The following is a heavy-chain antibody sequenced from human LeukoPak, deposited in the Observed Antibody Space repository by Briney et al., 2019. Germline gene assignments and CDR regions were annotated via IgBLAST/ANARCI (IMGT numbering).Heavy chain of an antibody. CDR2: IYYSGST. J-gene: IGHJ4*02. CDR1: GGSISSGDYY. Sequence: SQTLSLXCTVSGGSISSGDYYWSWIRQPPGKGLEWIGYIYYSGSTYYNPSLKGRVTISVDTSKNQFSLKLSSVTAADTAVYYCARAALQLWLHPDYWGQGTLVTVSS. D-gene: IGHD5-18*01. V-gene: IGHV4-30-4*08. CDR3: ARAALQLWLHPDY.